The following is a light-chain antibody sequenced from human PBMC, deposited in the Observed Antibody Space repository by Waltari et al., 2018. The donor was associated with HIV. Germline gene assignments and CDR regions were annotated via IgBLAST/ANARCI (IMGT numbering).Light chain of an antibody. V-gene: IGLV2-8*01. Sequence: QSALTQPPSPSGSLGPPVTISCTGSSSDIGAYDSVSWFQQHPRSAPKLLLYEVTRRPSTVSDRFSGSRSGSTAFLTVAGLQPDDEATYFCSSYGDSLRVLFGGGTNVTVL. CDR3: SSYGDSLRVL. CDR1: SSDIGAYDS. CDR2: EVT. J-gene: IGLJ3*02.